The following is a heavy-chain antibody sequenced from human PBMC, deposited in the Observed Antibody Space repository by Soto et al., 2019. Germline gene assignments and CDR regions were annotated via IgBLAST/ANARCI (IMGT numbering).Heavy chain of an antibody. CDR3: AKIVVVPAADDY. J-gene: IGHJ4*02. CDR1: GFTFSSYG. CDR2: ISYDGSNK. D-gene: IGHD2-2*01. Sequence: PGGSLRLSCAASGFTFSSYGMHWVRQAPGKGLEWVAVISYDGSNKYYADSVKGRFTISRDNSKNTLYLQMNSLRAEDTAVYYCAKIVVVPAADDYWGQGTLVTVSS. V-gene: IGHV3-30*18.